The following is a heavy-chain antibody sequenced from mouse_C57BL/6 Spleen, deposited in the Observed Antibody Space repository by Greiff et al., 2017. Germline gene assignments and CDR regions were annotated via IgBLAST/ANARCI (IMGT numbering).Heavy chain of an antibody. CDR1: GYTFTSYW. D-gene: IGHD3-2*02. J-gene: IGHJ4*01. V-gene: IGHV1-69*01. CDR3: ARGGDSSGYAMDY. Sequence: QVQLQQPGAELVMPGASVKLSCKASGYTFTSYWMHWVKQRPGQGLEWIGEIDPSDSYTNYNQKFKGKSTLTVDKSSSTAYMQLSSLTSEDSAVYCCARGGDSSGYAMDYWGQGTSVTVSS. CDR2: IDPSDSYT.